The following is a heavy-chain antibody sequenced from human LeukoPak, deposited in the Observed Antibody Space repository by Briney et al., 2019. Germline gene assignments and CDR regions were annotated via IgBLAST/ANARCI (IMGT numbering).Heavy chain of an antibody. D-gene: IGHD6-19*01. Sequence: SETLSLTCAVSGGSISSTSYYWAWIRQPPGKGLEWIGTIYYSGSTYHNPSLKSRVTISVDTSKNQFSLKLSSVTAADTAVYYCARGLGGSSGWYANYWGQGTLVTVSS. CDR1: GGSISSTSYY. CDR2: IYYSGST. J-gene: IGHJ4*02. V-gene: IGHV4-39*07. CDR3: ARGLGGSSGWYANY.